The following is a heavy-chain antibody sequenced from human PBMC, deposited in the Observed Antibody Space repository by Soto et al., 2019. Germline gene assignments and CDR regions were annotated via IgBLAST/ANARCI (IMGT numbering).Heavy chain of an antibody. CDR2: IYYSGST. Sequence: QVQLQESGPGLVKPSETLSLTCTVSGGSISSYYWSWIRQPPGKGLEWIGYIYYSGSTNYNPSLKSRVTISVAPSKNQVSLKLSSVTAADTAVYYCARGRRIDSSGYYGDYWGQGTLVTVSS. J-gene: IGHJ4*02. CDR1: GGSISSYY. V-gene: IGHV4-59*01. CDR3: ARGRRIDSSGYYGDY. D-gene: IGHD3-22*01.